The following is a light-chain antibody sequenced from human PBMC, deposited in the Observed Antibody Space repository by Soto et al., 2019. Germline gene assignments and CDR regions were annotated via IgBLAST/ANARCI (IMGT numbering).Light chain of an antibody. CDR1: QSVSST. CDR2: DTS. CDR3: QQFSSYPLT. Sequence: EIVMTQSPATLSVSPGESAPLSGRASQSVSSTVAWYQQNPGQAPRLLIYDTSNRATGIPARFSGSGSGTDFTLTISRLEPEDFAVYYCQQFSSYPLTFGGGTKVDI. J-gene: IGKJ4*02. V-gene: IGKV3D-15*01.